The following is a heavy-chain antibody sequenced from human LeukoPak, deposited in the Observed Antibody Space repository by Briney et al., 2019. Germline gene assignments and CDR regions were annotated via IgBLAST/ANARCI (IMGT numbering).Heavy chain of an antibody. CDR2: IYWDDGK. V-gene: IGHV2-5*02. CDR3: AGSRGYSYGEAFDY. Sequence: SGPTLVKPTQTLTLTCTFSGFSLSTSGVGVGWIRQPPGKALEWLALIYWDDGKRYSPSLKGRLTITKDTSKNQVVLTMTNMDPVDTATYYCAGSRGYSYGEAFDYWGQGTLVTVSS. CDR1: GFSLSTSGVG. D-gene: IGHD5-18*01. J-gene: IGHJ4*02.